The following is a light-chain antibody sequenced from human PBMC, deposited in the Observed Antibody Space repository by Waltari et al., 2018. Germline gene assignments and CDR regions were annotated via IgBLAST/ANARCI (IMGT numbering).Light chain of an antibody. CDR2: KAS. CDR3: QHSNSYYT. Sequence: IHMTQSPSTLSASVGAGVTIACRASQSINKALAWYQQNPGKAPKLLIYKASSLESGVSSRFSGSGSGTEFTLNISSLQTDDYGTYFCQHSNSYYTFGQGTKLEIK. CDR1: QSINKA. J-gene: IGKJ2*01. V-gene: IGKV1-5*03.